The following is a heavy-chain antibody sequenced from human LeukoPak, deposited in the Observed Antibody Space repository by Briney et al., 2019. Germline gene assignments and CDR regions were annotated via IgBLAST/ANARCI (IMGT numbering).Heavy chain of an antibody. CDR1: GGSFSGYY. V-gene: IGHV4-34*01. D-gene: IGHD6-13*01. Sequence: PETLSLTCAVDGGSFSGYYWSWIRQPPGKGLEWIGEINHSVSTNYNPSLKSRVTMSVDTSKKQFSLRLSSVTAADTAVYYCARGEAAAGPMDYMDVWDTGATVTISS. CDR3: ARGEAAAGPMDYMDV. J-gene: IGHJ6*03. CDR2: INHSVST.